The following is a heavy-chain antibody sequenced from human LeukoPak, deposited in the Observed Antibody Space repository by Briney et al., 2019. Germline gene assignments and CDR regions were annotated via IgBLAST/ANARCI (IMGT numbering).Heavy chain of an antibody. V-gene: IGHV3-30*18. D-gene: IGHD6-13*01. CDR2: ISYDGSNK. CDR1: GFTFSSYG. CDR3: AKTYSRTPYSDYFQH. Sequence: GGSLRLSCAASGFTFSSYGMHWVRQAPGKGLEWVAVISYDGSNKYYADSVKGRFTISRDNSKNTLYLQMNSLRAEDTAVYYCAKTYSRTPYSDYFQHWGQGTLVTVSS. J-gene: IGHJ1*01.